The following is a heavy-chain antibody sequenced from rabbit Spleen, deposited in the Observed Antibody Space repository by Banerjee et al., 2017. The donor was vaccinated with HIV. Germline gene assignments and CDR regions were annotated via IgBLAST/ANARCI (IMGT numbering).Heavy chain of an antibody. CDR3: VRDQAGDGDYGPYYLNL. J-gene: IGHJ4*01. D-gene: IGHD2-1*01. Sequence: QEQLVESGGGLVQPGGSLKLSCKASGFDFSNYGVSWVRQAPGKGLEWIGYIEPIFGNTYYANWVKGRFTISSHNAQNTLYLQLSSLTAADTATYFCVRDQAGDGDYGPYYLNLWGPGTLVTVS. CDR2: IEPIFGNT. V-gene: IGHV1S47*01. CDR1: GFDFSNYG.